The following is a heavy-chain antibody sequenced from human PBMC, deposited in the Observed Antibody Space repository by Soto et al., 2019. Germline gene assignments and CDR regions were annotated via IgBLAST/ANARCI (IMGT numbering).Heavy chain of an antibody. CDR3: AKGWADYDFWSGYLTPGDAFDI. CDR2: ISGSGGST. D-gene: IGHD3-3*01. V-gene: IGHV3-23*01. CDR1: GFTFSSYA. J-gene: IGHJ3*02. Sequence: GGSLRLSCAASGFTFSSYAMSWVRQAPGKGLEWVSAISGSGGSTYYADSVKGRFTISRDNSKNTLYLQMNSLRAEDTAVYYCAKGWADYDFWSGYLTPGDAFDIWGQGTMVTVSS.